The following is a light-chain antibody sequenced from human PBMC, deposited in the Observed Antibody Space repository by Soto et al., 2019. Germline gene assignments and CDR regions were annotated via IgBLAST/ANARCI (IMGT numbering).Light chain of an antibody. V-gene: IGKV1-5*03. CDR2: KAS. J-gene: IGKJ1*01. Sequence: DIQMTQSPSALSASVGDRVTITCRASQSISTWLAWYQQKPGKAPKLLIYKASNLESGVPSRFSGSGSETEFTLTISSLQPEDFATYYCQQSYSMPGTFGQGTKVDNK. CDR1: QSISTW. CDR3: QQSYSMPGT.